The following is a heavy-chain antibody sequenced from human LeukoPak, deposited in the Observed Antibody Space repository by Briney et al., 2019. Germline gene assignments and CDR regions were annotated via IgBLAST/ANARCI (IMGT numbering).Heavy chain of an antibody. Sequence: GGSLRLSCAASGFTFSSYWMNWVRQAPGKGLEWVANIKQDGSEKYYVDSVKGRFTISRDNAKNSLYLQMNSLRAEDTAVYYCAKDQGWELLRSFDYWGQGTLVTVSS. CDR1: GFTFSSYW. D-gene: IGHD1-26*01. V-gene: IGHV3-7*01. CDR3: AKDQGWELLRSFDY. J-gene: IGHJ4*02. CDR2: IKQDGSEK.